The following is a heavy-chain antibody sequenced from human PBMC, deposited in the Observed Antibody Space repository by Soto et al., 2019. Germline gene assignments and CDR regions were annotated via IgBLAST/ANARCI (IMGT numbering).Heavy chain of an antibody. Sequence: GGSLRLSCAASGFTFSGPAMHWVRQASGKGLEWVGRIRSKANSYATAYAASVKGRFTISRDNSKNTLYLQMNSLRAEDTAVYYCAKALKGPLYYDFWSGPPQYYYYGMDVWGQGTTVTVSS. J-gene: IGHJ6*02. CDR2: IRSKANSYAT. D-gene: IGHD3-3*01. CDR1: GFTFSGPA. V-gene: IGHV3-73*01. CDR3: AKALKGPLYYDFWSGPPQYYYYGMDV.